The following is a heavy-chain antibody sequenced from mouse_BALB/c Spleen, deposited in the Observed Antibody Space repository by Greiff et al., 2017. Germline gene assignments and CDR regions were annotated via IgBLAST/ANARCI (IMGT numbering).Heavy chain of an antibody. D-gene: IGHD2-2*01. V-gene: IGHV5-6-5*01. Sequence: EVKLVESGGGLVKPGGSLKLSCAASGFTFSSYAMSWVRQTPEKRLEWVASISSGGSTYYPDSVKGRFTISRDNARNILYLQMGRLRSEDTAMYYCARGLYGYDGGDAMDYWGQGTSVTVSS. CDR3: ARGLYGYDGGDAMDY. CDR2: ISSGGST. J-gene: IGHJ4*01. CDR1: GFTFSSYA.